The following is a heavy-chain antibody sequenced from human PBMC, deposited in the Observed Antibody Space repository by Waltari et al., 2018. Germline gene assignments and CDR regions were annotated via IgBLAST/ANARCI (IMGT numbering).Heavy chain of an antibody. Sequence: QVQLGESGGGVVQPGRSLRLSCSASEVTFRSYAMPWVRQAPGKGLEWVAVISYNARNIYYVDSVKGRFTISRDNSKKTLFLQMNSLRDEDTAIYYCARDYCDRTNCHGMDVWGQGTAVTVSS. J-gene: IGHJ6*02. CDR1: EVTFRSYA. CDR3: ARDYCDRTNCHGMDV. V-gene: IGHV3-30*04. CDR2: ISYNARNI. D-gene: IGHD2-2*01.